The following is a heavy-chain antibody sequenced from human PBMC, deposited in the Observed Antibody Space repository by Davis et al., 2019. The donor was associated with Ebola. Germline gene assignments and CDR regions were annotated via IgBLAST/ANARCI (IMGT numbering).Heavy chain of an antibody. J-gene: IGHJ6*02. V-gene: IGHV3-74*01. Sequence: PGGSLRLSCVASRFPFTSAWMSWVRQAPGKGLEYVSNINYNGEKKYYADSVKGRFTVSRDNAKNTLYLQMNSLRAEDTAVYYCARGLSLWGQGTTVTVSS. CDR2: INYNGEKK. CDR3: ARGLSL. CDR1: RFPFTSAW.